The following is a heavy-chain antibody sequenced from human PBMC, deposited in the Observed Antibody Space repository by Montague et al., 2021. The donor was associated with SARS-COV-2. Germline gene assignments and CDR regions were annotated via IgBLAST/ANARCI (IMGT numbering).Heavy chain of an antibody. CDR1: GYSISSGYH. Sequence: SETLSLTCTVSGYSISSGYHWGWIRQPPGKGLEWIGSIYHSGSTYYNPSLKSRVTISVDTSKNHFSLKLSSVTAADTAVYYCARRGRKLLPVATTIGGFDIWGQGTMVTVSS. D-gene: IGHD5-12*01. CDR2: IYHSGST. J-gene: IGHJ3*02. V-gene: IGHV4-38-2*02. CDR3: ARRGRKLLPVATTIGGFDI.